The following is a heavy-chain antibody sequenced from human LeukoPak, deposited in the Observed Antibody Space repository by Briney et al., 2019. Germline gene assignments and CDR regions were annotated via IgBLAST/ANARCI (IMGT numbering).Heavy chain of an antibody. V-gene: IGHV4-39*07. CDR2: IYYGGST. J-gene: IGHJ4*02. D-gene: IGHD2-2*01. Sequence: SETLSLTCIVSGCSISSSSYYWGWNRQPPGKGLEWIGTIYYGGSTYYNPSLKSRLTISVDTSRNQFSLKVSSVNAADTAVYYCARDLGCSSASCYYSWGQGTLVTVSS. CDR1: GCSISSSSYY. CDR3: ARDLGCSSASCYYS.